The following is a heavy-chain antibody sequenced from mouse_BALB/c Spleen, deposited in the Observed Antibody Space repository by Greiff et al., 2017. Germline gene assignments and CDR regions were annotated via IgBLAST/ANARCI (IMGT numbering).Heavy chain of an antibody. CDR1: GYTFTSYW. CDR3: ARDGNFDY. V-gene: IGHV1-7*01. CDR2: INPSTGYT. J-gene: IGHJ2*01. D-gene: IGHD2-1*01. Sequence: QVQLQQSGAELAKPGASVKMSCTASGYTFTSYWMNWVKQRPGQGLEWIGYINPSTGYTEYNQKFKDKATLTADKSSSTAYMQLSSLTSEDSAVYYCARDGNFDYWGEGTTLTVSS.